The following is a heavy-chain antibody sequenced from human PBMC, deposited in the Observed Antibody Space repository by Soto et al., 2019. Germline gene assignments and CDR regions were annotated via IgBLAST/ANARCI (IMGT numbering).Heavy chain of an antibody. D-gene: IGHD3-16*01. Sequence: VKVSCKASGGTFYNYAVSWVRQAPGQGLEWMGGIIPMFETVNYAQLFQGRLTIAAEESTSTAYMELTSLTSADTAIYFCARVRRTANYGWDXWGQGTSVTAS. CDR1: GGTFYNYA. CDR2: IIPMFETV. CDR3: ARVRRTANYGWDX. V-gene: IGHV1-69*13. J-gene: IGHJ6*02.